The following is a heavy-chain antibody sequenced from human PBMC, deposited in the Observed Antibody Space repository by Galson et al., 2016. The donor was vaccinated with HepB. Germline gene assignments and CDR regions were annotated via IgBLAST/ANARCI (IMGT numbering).Heavy chain of an antibody. D-gene: IGHD3-3*01. CDR2: ISYDGSNK. CDR1: GFTFSSYG. J-gene: IGHJ3*01. Sequence: SLRLSCAASGFTFSSYGMHWVRQAPGKGLEWVAVISYDGSNKYYADSVKGRFAISRDNSKDTLYLQMNSLRTDDTAMYYCAKDREWLRSTSDGIDVWGQGTKVTVSS. CDR3: AKDREWLRSTSDGIDV. V-gene: IGHV3-30*18.